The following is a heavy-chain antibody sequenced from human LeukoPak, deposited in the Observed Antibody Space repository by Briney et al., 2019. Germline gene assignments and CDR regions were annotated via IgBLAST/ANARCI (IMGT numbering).Heavy chain of an antibody. D-gene: IGHD2-15*01. CDR3: ARSLGYRTKQPDY. J-gene: IGHJ4*02. CDR2: IRYDGSNK. CDR1: GFTFSSYG. Sequence: PGRSLRLSCAASGFTFSSYGMHWVRQAPGKGLEWVAFIRYDGSNKYYADSVKGRFTISRDNSKNTLYLQMNSLRAEDTAVYYCARSLGYRTKQPDYWGQGTLVTVSS. V-gene: IGHV3-33*08.